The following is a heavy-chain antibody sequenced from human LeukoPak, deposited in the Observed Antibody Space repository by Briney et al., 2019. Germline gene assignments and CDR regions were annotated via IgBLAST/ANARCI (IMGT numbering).Heavy chain of an antibody. D-gene: IGHD4-17*01. CDR1: GFTFSSYA. CDR2: ISADASST. CDR3: ARGAYGDYDY. V-gene: IGHV3-23*01. J-gene: IGHJ4*02. Sequence: GGSLRLSCAASGFTFSSYAMSWVRQAPGKGLEWVSAISADASSTYYADSVEGRFTISRYNSKNALFLQMNSQRAEDTAVYYCARGAYGDYDYWGQGTLVTVSS.